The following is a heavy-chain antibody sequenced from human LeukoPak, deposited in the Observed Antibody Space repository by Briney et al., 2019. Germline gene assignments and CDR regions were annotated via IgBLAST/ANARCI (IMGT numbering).Heavy chain of an antibody. CDR2: IYYSGST. Sequence: PSETLSLTCTVSGGSISSYYWSWIRQPPGKGLEWIGYIYYSGSTNYNPSLKSRVTISVDTSKNQFSLKLSSVTAADTAVYYCARGWLQSQAYWFDPWGQGTLVTVSS. J-gene: IGHJ5*02. CDR3: ARGWLQSQAYWFDP. D-gene: IGHD5-24*01. V-gene: IGHV4-59*01. CDR1: GGSISSYY.